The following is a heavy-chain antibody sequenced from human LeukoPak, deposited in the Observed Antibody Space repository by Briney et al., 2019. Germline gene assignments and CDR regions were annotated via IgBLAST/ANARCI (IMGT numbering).Heavy chain of an antibody. CDR2: ISWNSGSI. D-gene: IGHD5-18*01. V-gene: IGHV3-9*01. Sequence: GGSLRLSCAASGFTFDDYAMHWVRQAPGKGLEWVSGISWNSGSIGYADSVKGRFTISRDNAKNSLYLQMNSLRAEDTAVYYCAREQDTAMVTDAFDIWGQGTMVTVSS. J-gene: IGHJ3*02. CDR3: AREQDTAMVTDAFDI. CDR1: GFTFDDYA.